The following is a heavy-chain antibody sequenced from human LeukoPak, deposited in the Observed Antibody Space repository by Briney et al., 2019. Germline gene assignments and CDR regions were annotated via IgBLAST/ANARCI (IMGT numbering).Heavy chain of an antibody. Sequence: ASVKVSCKASGGTFSSYAISWVRQAPGQGLEWMGGIIPIFGTANYAQKFQGRVTITADESTSTAYMELSSLRSEDTAVYYCARGGELRDAFGIWGQGTMVTVSS. CDR1: GGTFSSYA. J-gene: IGHJ3*02. CDR2: IIPIFGTA. D-gene: IGHD1-7*01. CDR3: ARGGELRDAFGI. V-gene: IGHV1-69*13.